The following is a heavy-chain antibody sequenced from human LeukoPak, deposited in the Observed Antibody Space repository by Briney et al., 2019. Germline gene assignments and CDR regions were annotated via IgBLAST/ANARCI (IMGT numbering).Heavy chain of an antibody. CDR3: ARDRKVDTAVVYRLGYYFDY. V-gene: IGHV3-11*04. CDR1: GFTFSDYY. CDR2: ISSSGSTI. Sequence: PGGSLRLSCAASGFTFSDYYMSWIRQAPGKGLEWVSYISSSGSTIYYADSVKGRFTISRDNAKNSLYLQMNSLRAEDTAVYYCARDRKVDTAVVYRLGYYFDYWGQGTLVTVSS. D-gene: IGHD5-18*01. J-gene: IGHJ4*02.